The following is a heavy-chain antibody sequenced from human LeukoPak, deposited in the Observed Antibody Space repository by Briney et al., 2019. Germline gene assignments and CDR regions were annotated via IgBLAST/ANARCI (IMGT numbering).Heavy chain of an antibody. Sequence: PSETLSLTCTVSGGSISSYYWSWLRQPPGKGLEWIGYIYYSGSTNYNPSLKSRVPISVDTSKNQFSLKLSSVTAADTAVYYCARLSPSQGGSITIFGVAKGFFDYWGQGTLVTVSS. J-gene: IGHJ4*02. V-gene: IGHV4-59*01. D-gene: IGHD3-3*01. CDR2: IYYSGST. CDR3: ARLSPSQGGSITIFGVAKGFFDY. CDR1: GGSISSYY.